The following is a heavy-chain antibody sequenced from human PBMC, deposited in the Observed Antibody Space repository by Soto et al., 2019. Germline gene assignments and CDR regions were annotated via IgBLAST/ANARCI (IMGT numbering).Heavy chain of an antibody. V-gene: IGHV1-18*01. CDR3: ARDGLWFGELGGWFDP. Sequence: QVQLVQSGAEVKKPGASVKVSCKASGYTFTSYGISWVRQAPGQGLEWMGWISAYNGNTNYAQKLQGRVTMTTDTSTSTAYMELRSLRYADTAGYYCARDGLWFGELGGWFDPWGQLTLVTVSS. CDR2: ISAYNGNT. J-gene: IGHJ5*02. D-gene: IGHD3-10*01. CDR1: GYTFTSYG.